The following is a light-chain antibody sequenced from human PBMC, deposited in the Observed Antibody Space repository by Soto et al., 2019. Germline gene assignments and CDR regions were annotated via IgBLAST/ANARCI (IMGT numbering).Light chain of an antibody. J-gene: IGLJ2*01. CDR2: VGTGGIVG. Sequence: QSVLTQPPSASASLGASVTLTCTLSSGYSNYKVDWYQQRPGKGPRFVMRVGTGGIVGSKGDGIPDRFSVLGSGLNRYLTIQKIQEVDESDCHCGADHGSGSNFVVVFGGGTKPTV. CDR1: SGYSNYK. CDR3: GADHGSGSNFVVV. V-gene: IGLV9-49*01.